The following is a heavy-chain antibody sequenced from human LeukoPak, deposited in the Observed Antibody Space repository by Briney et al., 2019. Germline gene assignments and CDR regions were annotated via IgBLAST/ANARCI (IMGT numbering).Heavy chain of an antibody. D-gene: IGHD1/OR15-1a*01. Sequence: GGSLRLSCAASGFILSNHWMTWVRQAPGKGPGWVANVNKDGSEKYYVDSVKGRFTISRDTAKNSLYLQMNNLRAEDTALYYCARNNDMDVWGQGTTVIVSS. CDR3: ARNNDMDV. V-gene: IGHV3-7*03. J-gene: IGHJ6*02. CDR2: VNKDGSEK. CDR1: GFILSNHW.